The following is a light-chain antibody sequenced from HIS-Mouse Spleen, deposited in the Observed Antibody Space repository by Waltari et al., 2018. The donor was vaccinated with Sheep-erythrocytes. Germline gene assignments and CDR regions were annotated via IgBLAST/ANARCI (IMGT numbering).Light chain of an antibody. V-gene: IGLV3-25*03. CDR3: QSADSSGTYV. J-gene: IGLJ1*01. CDR1: ALPKQS. Sequence: SYELTQPPSVSVSPGQTARTTCSGDALPKQSAYWYHQKPGQAPVLVIYKDSERPSGIPERFSGSSSGTTVTLTISGVQAEDEADYYCQSADSSGTYVFGTGTKVTVL. CDR2: KDS.